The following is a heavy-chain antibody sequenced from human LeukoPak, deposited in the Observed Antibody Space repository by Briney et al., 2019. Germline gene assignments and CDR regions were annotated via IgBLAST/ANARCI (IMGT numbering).Heavy chain of an antibody. V-gene: IGHV1-18*01. CDR1: GYSFTSNV. Sequence: ASVKVSCRASGYSFTSNVISWVRQAPGQGLEWMGWISAYNGNTNYAQKLQGRVTMTTDTSTSTAYMELRSLRSDDTAVYYCARFGLGKHIEVAGIPFDIWGQGTMVTVSS. CDR3: ARFGLGKHIEVAGIPFDI. D-gene: IGHD6-19*01. CDR2: ISAYNGNT. J-gene: IGHJ3*02.